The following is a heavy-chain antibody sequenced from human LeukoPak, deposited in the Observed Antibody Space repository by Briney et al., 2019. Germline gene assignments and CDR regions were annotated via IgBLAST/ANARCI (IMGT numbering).Heavy chain of an antibody. CDR2: INPNSAGT. V-gene: IGHV1-2*02. J-gene: IGHJ4*02. D-gene: IGHD3-22*01. CDR1: GYTFTGYF. Sequence: ASVKVSCKASGYTFTGYFMHWVRQAPGQGLEWMGWINPNSAGTNYAQKFQGRVTMTRDTSIGTAYMELSRLRSDDTAVYYCARDERYDSSGYPFDYWGQGTLVTVSS. CDR3: ARDERYDSSGYPFDY.